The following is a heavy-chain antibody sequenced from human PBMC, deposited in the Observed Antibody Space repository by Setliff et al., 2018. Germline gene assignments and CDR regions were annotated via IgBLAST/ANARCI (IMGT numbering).Heavy chain of an antibody. D-gene: IGHD2-15*01. V-gene: IGHV3-23*01. CDR2: ISGSGGRT. CDR3: ARRLPYFGMDV. J-gene: IGHJ6*02. CDR1: GFTFSSYA. Sequence: GGSLRLSCAASGFTFSSYAMSWVRQAPGKGLEWVSAISGSGGRTYYADSVKGRLTISRDNSKNTLYLQTNSLRAEDTAVYYCARRLPYFGMDVWGQGTTVTVSS.